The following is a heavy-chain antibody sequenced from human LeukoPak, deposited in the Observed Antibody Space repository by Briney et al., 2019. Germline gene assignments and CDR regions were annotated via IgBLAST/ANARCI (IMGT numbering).Heavy chain of an antibody. Sequence: GSLRLSCAASGFTFSSYSMNWIRQPPGKGLEWIGEINHSGSTNYNPSLKSRVTISVDTSKNQFSLKLSSVTAADTAVYCCARNLGGDYGTPLPNWFDPWGQGTLVTVSS. CDR3: ARNLGGDYGTPLPNWFDP. D-gene: IGHD4-17*01. J-gene: IGHJ5*02. CDR1: GFTFSSYS. CDR2: INHSGST. V-gene: IGHV4-34*01.